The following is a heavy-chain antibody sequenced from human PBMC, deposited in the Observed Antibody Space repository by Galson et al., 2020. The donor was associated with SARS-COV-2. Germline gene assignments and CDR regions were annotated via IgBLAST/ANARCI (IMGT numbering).Heavy chain of an antibody. J-gene: IGHJ4*02. Sequence: TGGSLRLSCAASGFIFSCHGMHWVRQSPGKGLEWVAMIWYDGDHQYYGDSVQGRFIISRDNSKNTLFLQMNNLKTEDTAVYYCATLRGYCGGGTCYDVDYWGQGTLVTVSS. D-gene: IGHD2-15*01. CDR1: GFIFSCHG. CDR3: ATLRGYCGGGTCYDVDY. CDR2: IWYDGDHQ. V-gene: IGHV3-33*01.